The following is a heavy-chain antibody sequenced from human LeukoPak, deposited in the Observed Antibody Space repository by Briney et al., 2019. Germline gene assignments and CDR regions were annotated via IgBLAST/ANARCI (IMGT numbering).Heavy chain of an antibody. D-gene: IGHD3-22*01. V-gene: IGHV4-39*07. Sequence: SETLSLTCTVSGGSISTSNYYWGWIRQPPGKGLEWIGNIFYSGSTYYSPSLKSRVTISLDTSRNQFSLKLNSVTAADTAVYYCARASINYYDSSGYLYAFDIWGQGTMVTVSS. CDR1: GGSISTSNYY. J-gene: IGHJ3*02. CDR2: IFYSGST. CDR3: ARASINYYDSSGYLYAFDI.